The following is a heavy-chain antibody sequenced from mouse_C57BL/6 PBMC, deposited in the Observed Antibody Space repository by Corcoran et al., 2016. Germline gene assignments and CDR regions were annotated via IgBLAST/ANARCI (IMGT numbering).Heavy chain of an antibody. CDR3: ARGSSYNAMDY. Sequence: EVQLQQSGPVLVKPGASVKMSCKASGYTFTDYYMNWVKQSHGKSLEWIGVINPYNGGTSYNQKFKGKATLTVDKSSSTAYMELNSLTSEDSAVYYCARGSSYNAMDYWGQGTSVTVSS. CDR2: INPYNGGT. V-gene: IGHV1-19*01. CDR1: GYTFTDYY. J-gene: IGHJ4*01. D-gene: IGHD1-1*01.